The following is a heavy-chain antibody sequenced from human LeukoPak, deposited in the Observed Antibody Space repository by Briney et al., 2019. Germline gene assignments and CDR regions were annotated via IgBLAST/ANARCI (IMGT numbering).Heavy chain of an antibody. Sequence: GRSLRLSCAASDAMHWVRQAPGKGLEWVAGITWNSDNIDYAESVRGRFTISRDNAKNSLYLEMNSLRLEDTALYYCVKESEDSSGWATRYYFDYWGQGSLVTVSS. J-gene: IGHJ4*02. CDR3: VKESEDSSGWATRYYFDY. D-gene: IGHD6-19*01. CDR2: ITWNSDNI. CDR1: DA. V-gene: IGHV3-9*01.